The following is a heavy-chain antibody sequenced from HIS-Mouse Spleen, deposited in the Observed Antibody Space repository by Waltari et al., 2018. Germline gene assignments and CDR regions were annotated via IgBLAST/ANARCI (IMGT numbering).Heavy chain of an antibody. D-gene: IGHD6-19*01. CDR1: GFTVSSNY. Sequence: EVQLVESGGGLVQPGGSLRLSCAASGFTVSSNYMSWVRQAAGKGLGWVSVIYSGGSTYYAESVKGRFTISRDNSKNTLYLQMNSLRAEDTAVYYCARGIAVAGRGAFDIWGQGTMVTVSS. CDR3: ARGIAVAGRGAFDI. CDR2: IYSGGST. J-gene: IGHJ3*02. V-gene: IGHV3-66*01.